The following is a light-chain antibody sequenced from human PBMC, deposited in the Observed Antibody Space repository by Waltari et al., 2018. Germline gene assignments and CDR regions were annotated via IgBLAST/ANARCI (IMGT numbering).Light chain of an antibody. CDR2: AAS. CDR1: QSISSY. Sequence: DIQMTQSPSSLSASVGDRATITCRARQSISSYLNWYQQKPGKAPKLLIYAASSFQSEVPSRFSGSGSGTDFTLTIRSLQPADSATYYYQQSYSTPYTFGQGTKLESK. J-gene: IGKJ2*01. V-gene: IGKV1-39*01. CDR3: QQSYSTPYT.